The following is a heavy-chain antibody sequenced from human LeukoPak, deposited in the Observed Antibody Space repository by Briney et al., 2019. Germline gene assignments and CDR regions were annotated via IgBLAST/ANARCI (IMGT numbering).Heavy chain of an antibody. V-gene: IGHV1-46*01. CDR2: INPSGGSA. CDR1: GYTFSDYG. Sequence: ASVKVSCKTSGYTFSDYGIGWVRQAPGQGLEWMGIINPSGGSARYAQKFQGRVTMTRDTSTSTVYMEVSSLRSEDTAVYYCARLADYDSSGYLSYWGQGTLVTVSS. D-gene: IGHD3-22*01. J-gene: IGHJ4*02. CDR3: ARLADYDSSGYLSY.